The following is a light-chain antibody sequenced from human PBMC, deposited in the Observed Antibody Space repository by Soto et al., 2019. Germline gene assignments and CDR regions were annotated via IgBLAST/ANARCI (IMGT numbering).Light chain of an antibody. V-gene: IGLV2-14*01. CDR1: SSDFGAYNY. J-gene: IGLJ1*01. CDR2: DVS. Sequence: LTQPASVSGSPGQSVAISCTGTSSDFGAYNYVSWYQQLPGKAPKLLIYDVSHRPSWVSDRFSGSKSGNTASLTISGLQAEDEGDYYCNSYTSSSTLYVFGTGTKVTVL. CDR3: NSYTSSSTLYV.